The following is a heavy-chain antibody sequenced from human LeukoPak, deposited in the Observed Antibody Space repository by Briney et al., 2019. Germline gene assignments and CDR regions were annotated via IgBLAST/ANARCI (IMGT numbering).Heavy chain of an antibody. CDR1: GGSISSSSYY. V-gene: IGHV4-39*01. CDR2: TYYSGST. J-gene: IGHJ4*02. D-gene: IGHD3-22*01. CDR3: VNYYDSSDYQQPNHFDY. Sequence: PSETLSLTCTVSGGSISSSSYYWGWIRQPPGKGLDWIGSTYYSGSTYYNPSLKSRFTISVDTSKNQFSLKLSSVTAADTAVYYCVNYYDSSDYQQPNHFDYWGQGTLVTVSS.